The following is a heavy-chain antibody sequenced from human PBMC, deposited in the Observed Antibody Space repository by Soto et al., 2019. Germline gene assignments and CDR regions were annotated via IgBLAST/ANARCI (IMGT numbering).Heavy chain of an antibody. V-gene: IGHV3-9*01. J-gene: IGHJ5*02. CDR3: AKGATSGTLNSFDP. D-gene: IGHD6-13*01. Sequence: EVQLVESGGGLVQPGRSLRLSCAASGFRFADYTMHWVRQAPGKGLEWVSGLTWNSESIPYADSVKGRFTTSRANAKNSLYLQMNTLRAEDTPFYFSAKGATSGTLNSFDPWGQGTLLTVSS. CDR1: GFRFADYT. CDR2: LTWNSESI.